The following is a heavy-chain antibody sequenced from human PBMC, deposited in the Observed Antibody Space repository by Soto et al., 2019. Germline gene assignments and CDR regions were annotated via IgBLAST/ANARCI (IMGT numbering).Heavy chain of an antibody. Sequence: QVQLVQSGAEVKKPGASVKVSCKASGYTFTSYAMHWVRQAPGQRLEWMGWINAGNGHTKYSQKFQGRVTITRDTSASTAYMELSSLRSEDTAVYYCARGVQTPGAFDPWGQGTLVTVSS. J-gene: IGHJ5*02. V-gene: IGHV1-3*01. D-gene: IGHD1-26*01. CDR1: GYTFTSYA. CDR2: INAGNGHT. CDR3: ARGVQTPGAFDP.